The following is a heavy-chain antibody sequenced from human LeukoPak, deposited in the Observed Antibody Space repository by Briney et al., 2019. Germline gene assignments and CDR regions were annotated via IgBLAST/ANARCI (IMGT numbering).Heavy chain of an antibody. CDR1: GFTFSSYS. J-gene: IGHJ6*03. Sequence: PGGSLRLSCAASGFTFSSYSMNWVRQAPGKGLEWVSYISGSSSTIYYADSVKGRFTISRDNAKNSLYLQMNSLRAEDTAVYYCARVYPRGYMDVWGKGTTVTVSS. V-gene: IGHV3-48*01. CDR3: ARVYPRGYMDV. D-gene: IGHD2-2*01. CDR2: ISGSSSTI.